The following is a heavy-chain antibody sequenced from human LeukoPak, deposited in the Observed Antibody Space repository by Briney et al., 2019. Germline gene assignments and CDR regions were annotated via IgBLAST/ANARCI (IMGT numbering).Heavy chain of an antibody. Sequence: PGGSLRLSCAASGFTFNSYPMSWVRQAPGEGLRWVSAIGDNGHDAKYAPSVKGRFTISRDNSKNTLYLQMDSLRVEDTAIYYCGRDWKVDYWGQGTLVTVSS. CDR3: GRDWKVDY. CDR2: IGDNGHDA. J-gene: IGHJ4*02. CDR1: GFTFNSYP. D-gene: IGHD1-1*01. V-gene: IGHV3-23*01.